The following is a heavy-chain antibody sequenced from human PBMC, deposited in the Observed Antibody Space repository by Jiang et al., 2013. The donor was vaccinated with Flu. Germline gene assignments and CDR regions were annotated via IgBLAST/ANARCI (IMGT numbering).Heavy chain of an antibody. J-gene: IGHJ3*02. CDR3: AKASSLGIAVAGTRDAFDI. Sequence: WVRQAPGKGLEWVAVISYDGSNKYYADSVKGRFTISRDNSKNTLYLQMNSLRAEDTAVYYCAKASSLGIAVAGTRDAFDIWGQGTMVTVSS. CDR2: ISYDGSNK. D-gene: IGHD6-19*01. V-gene: IGHV3-30*18.